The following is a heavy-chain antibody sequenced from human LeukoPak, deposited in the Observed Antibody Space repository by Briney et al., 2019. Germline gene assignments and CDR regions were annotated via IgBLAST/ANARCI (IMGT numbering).Heavy chain of an antibody. CDR1: GFTFSSYA. D-gene: IGHD2-21*02. CDR2: ISGSGGST. CDR3: ARDSDSAFDP. Sequence: GGSLRLSCAASGFTFSSYAMSWVRQAPGKGLEWVSAISGSGGSTYYADSVKGRFTISRHNSKNTLYLQMNSLRAEDTAVYYCARDSDSAFDPWGQGTLVTVSS. V-gene: IGHV3-23*01. J-gene: IGHJ5*02.